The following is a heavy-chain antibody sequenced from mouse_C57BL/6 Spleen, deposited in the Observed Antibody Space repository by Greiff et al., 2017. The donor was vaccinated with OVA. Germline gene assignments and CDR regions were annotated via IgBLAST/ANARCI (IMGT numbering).Heavy chain of an antibody. D-gene: IGHD1-1*01. CDR1: GYTFTSYW. CDR2: IDPSDSYT. Sequence: QVQLQQPGAELVRPGTSVTLSCKASGYTFTSYWMHWVKQRPGQGLEWIGVIDPSDSYTNYNQKFKGKATLTVDKSSSTAYMQLSSLTSEDSAVYYCARRGFYYYGSSYVDYYAMDYWGQGTSVTVSS. V-gene: IGHV1-59*01. CDR3: ARRGFYYYGSSYVDYYAMDY. J-gene: IGHJ4*01.